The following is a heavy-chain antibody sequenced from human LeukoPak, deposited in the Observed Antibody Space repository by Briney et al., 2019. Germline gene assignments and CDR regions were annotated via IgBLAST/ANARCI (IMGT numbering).Heavy chain of an antibody. J-gene: IGHJ4*02. D-gene: IGHD6-6*01. Sequence: GGSLRLSCATSGFNFNTYWMGWVRQAPGRGLEWVANIKQDGSDKYYVDSVKGRFTISRDNAYSSLYLQMNNLRAEDTAVYYCARGDGSSSGLYFDSWGQGTLVTVSS. CDR3: ARGDGSSSGLYFDS. CDR1: GFNFNTYW. V-gene: IGHV3-7*01. CDR2: IKQDGSDK.